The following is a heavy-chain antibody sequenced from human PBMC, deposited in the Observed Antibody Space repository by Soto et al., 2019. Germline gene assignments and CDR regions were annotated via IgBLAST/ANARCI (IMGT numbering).Heavy chain of an antibody. V-gene: IGHV4-4*02. CDR3: ARTGKFYYYDMSGLPFDP. CDR1: GGTVSSTRW. J-gene: IGHJ5*02. CDR2: IYHLGTT. D-gene: IGHD3-22*01. Sequence: SETLFLTCTVSGGTVSSTRWWGWVRLSPGRGLEWIGDIYHLGTTNYNPSLKRRVSISLDKSKNQFSLKLTSVTAADTAVYFCARTGKFYYYDMSGLPFDPWGPGVLVTVSS.